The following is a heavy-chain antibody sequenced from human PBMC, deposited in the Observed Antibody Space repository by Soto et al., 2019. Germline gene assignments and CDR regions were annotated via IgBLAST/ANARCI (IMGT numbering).Heavy chain of an antibody. D-gene: IGHD5-12*01. CDR1: GYSFTTYC. Sequence: GESLKISGKGSGYSFTTYCNTWVRQMPGKGLEWVGRIDPSDSYTNYSPSFQGHVTISADKSISTAYLQWSSLKASDTAMYYCARKVMAARWADAFDIWGQGTMVTVSS. CDR3: ARKVMAARWADAFDI. J-gene: IGHJ3*02. CDR2: IDPSDSYT. V-gene: IGHV5-10-1*01.